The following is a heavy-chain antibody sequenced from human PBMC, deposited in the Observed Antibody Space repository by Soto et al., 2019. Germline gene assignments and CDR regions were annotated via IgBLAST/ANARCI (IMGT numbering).Heavy chain of an antibody. J-gene: IGHJ4*02. V-gene: IGHV3-23*01. CDR1: GFTFSSYA. CDR2: ISGSGGST. Sequence: EVQLLESGGGLVQPGGSLRLSCAASGFTFSSYAMSWVRQAPGKGLEWVSAISGSGGSTYYADSVKGRFTISRDNSKNTLYLQMNSLRAEDTAVYYCAKDLGGGYSYGGSYYFDYWGQGTLVTVSS. D-gene: IGHD5-18*01. CDR3: AKDLGGGYSYGGSYYFDY.